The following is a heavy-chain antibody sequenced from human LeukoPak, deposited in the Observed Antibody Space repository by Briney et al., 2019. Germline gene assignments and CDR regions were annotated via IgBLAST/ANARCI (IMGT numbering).Heavy chain of an antibody. CDR3: AREGVIQRYVWGSYRVGDFDY. J-gene: IGHJ4*02. CDR2: ISSSGSTI. CDR1: GFTFSTYE. V-gene: IGHV3-48*03. Sequence: GGSLRLSCAASGFTFSTYEMNWVRQAPGKGLEWVSKISSSGSTIYYADSVKGRFTISRDNAKNSLYLQMNSLRAEDTAVYYCAREGVIQRYVWGSYRVGDFDYWGQGTLVTVSS. D-gene: IGHD3-16*02.